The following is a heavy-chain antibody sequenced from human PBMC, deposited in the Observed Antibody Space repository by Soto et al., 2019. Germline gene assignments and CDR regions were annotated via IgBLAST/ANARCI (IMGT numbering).Heavy chain of an antibody. Sequence: HITLKESGPTLVKPTQTLTLTCTFSVFSLSTRVVGVGWIRQTPGKSLEWLALIYWDDVKRYIPSLKIRLNNTKSASKNPEVLTMTHMDPVDTPTYYCAQKARFKRMTIFGVVKGGNFDYWGQGPLVTVSS. D-gene: IGHD3-3*01. V-gene: IGHV2-5*02. J-gene: IGHJ4*02. CDR1: VFSLSTRVVG. CDR2: IYWDDVK. CDR3: AQKARFKRMTIFGVVKGGNFDY.